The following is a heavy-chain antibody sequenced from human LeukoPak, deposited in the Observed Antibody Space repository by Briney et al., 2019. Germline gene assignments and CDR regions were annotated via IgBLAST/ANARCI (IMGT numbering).Heavy chain of an antibody. J-gene: IGHJ4*02. CDR2: IYYSGST. V-gene: IGHV4-59*01. Sequence: SETLSLTCTVSGGSISSYYWSWIRQPPGKGLEWIGYIYYSGSTNYNPSLKSRVTISVDTSKNQFSLKLSSVTAADTAVYYCAGGSRGYSSGWYEDYWGQGTLVTVSS. D-gene: IGHD6-19*01. CDR1: GGSISSYY. CDR3: AGGSRGYSSGWYEDY.